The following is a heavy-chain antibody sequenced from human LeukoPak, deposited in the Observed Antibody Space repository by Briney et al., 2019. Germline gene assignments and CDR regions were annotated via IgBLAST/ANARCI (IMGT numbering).Heavy chain of an antibody. J-gene: IGHJ6*02. Sequence: ASVKVSCKASGYTFTSYAMHWVRQAPGQRLEWMGWINAGNGNTKYSQKFQGRVTITRDTSASTAYMELSSLRSEDTAVYYCARAGREQWLATGYYYGMDVWGQGTTVTVSS. V-gene: IGHV1-3*01. D-gene: IGHD6-19*01. CDR1: GYTFTSYA. CDR3: ARAGREQWLATGYYYGMDV. CDR2: INAGNGNT.